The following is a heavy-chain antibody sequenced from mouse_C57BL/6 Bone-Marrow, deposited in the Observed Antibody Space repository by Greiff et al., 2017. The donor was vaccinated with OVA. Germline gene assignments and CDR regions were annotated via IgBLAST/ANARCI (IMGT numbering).Heavy chain of an antibody. V-gene: IGHV1-59*01. CDR2: IDPSDSYT. CDR1: GYTFTSYW. J-gene: IGHJ3*01. Sequence: QVQLQQPGAELVRPGTSVKLSCKASGYTFTSYWMHWVKQRPGQGLEWIGVIDPSDSYTNYNQKFKGKATLTVDTSSSTAYMQLSSLTSEDSAVYYCAGDWYYDDLAYWGQGTLVTVSA. CDR3: AGDWYYDDLAY. D-gene: IGHD2-4*01.